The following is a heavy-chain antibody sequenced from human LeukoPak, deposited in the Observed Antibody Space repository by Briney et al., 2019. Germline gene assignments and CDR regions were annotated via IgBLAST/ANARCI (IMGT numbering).Heavy chain of an antibody. J-gene: IGHJ5*02. Sequence: GGSLRLSCAASGFTFSSYSMNWVRQAPGKGLEWVSSISSSSSYIYYADSVKGRFTISRDNAKNLLYLQMNSLRAEDTAVYYCARGVNYHGSGSYLRDWFDPWGQGTLVTVSS. CDR2: ISSSSSYI. CDR3: ARGVNYHGSGSYLRDWFDP. D-gene: IGHD3-10*01. CDR1: GFTFSSYS. V-gene: IGHV3-21*01.